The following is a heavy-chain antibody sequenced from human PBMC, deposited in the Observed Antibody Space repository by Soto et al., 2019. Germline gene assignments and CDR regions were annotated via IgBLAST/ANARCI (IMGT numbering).Heavy chain of an antibody. CDR2: ISSTSSYI. Sequence: GGSLRLSCAASGFAFNSYTMNWVRQAPGKGLEWVSSISSTSSYIYYADSVKGRFTISRDNAKNSLHLQMNSLRAEDTAVYYCARDRAVITHWYYYAMDVWGQGTTVTVSS. CDR1: GFAFNSYT. D-gene: IGHD2-21*01. CDR3: ARDRAVITHWYYYAMDV. V-gene: IGHV3-21*01. J-gene: IGHJ6*02.